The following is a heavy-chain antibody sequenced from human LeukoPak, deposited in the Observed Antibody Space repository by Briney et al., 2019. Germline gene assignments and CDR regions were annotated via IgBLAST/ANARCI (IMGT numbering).Heavy chain of an antibody. CDR1: GYTFSNYY. CDR3: ARSGLSRFGF. D-gene: IGHD2/OR15-2a*01. CDR2: IGGST. Sequence: GASVKVSCKASGYTFSNYYIHWVRQAPGQGLEWMGIIGGSTNYAQKFQGRVTMTRDTSTSTVYMELSSLRAEDTAVYYCARSGLSRFGFWGQGTLVTVSS. J-gene: IGHJ4*02. V-gene: IGHV1-46*01.